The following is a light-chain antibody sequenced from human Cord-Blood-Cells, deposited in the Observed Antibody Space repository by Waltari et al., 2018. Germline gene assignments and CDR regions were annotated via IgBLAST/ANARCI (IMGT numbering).Light chain of an antibody. CDR3: QAWDSSTAV. J-gene: IGLJ2*01. CDR1: KLGDKY. Sequence: SYELTQPPSVSVSPGQTASITCSGDKLGDKYACWYQQKPGQSPVLVIYQDSTRPSGIPGRFSGSNSGDTATLTISGTQAMDEADYYCQAWDSSTAVFGGGTKLTVL. CDR2: QDS. V-gene: IGLV3-1*01.